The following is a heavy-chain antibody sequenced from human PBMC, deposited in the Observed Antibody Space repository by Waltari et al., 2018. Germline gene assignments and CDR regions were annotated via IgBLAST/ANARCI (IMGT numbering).Heavy chain of an antibody. CDR2: SNSDGSST. CDR1: GFTYSMYW. J-gene: IGHJ2*01. CDR3: ARGARRTTVTTGWWYFDL. Sequence: EVQLVESGGGLVQPGGSLRLSCAASGFTYSMYWMHWVSQAPGKGLVWVSRSNSDGSSTSYADSVKGRFTISKDNAKNTVYLQMNSLRVEDTAIYYCARGARRTTVTTGWWYFDLWGRGTLVTVSS. D-gene: IGHD4-17*01. V-gene: IGHV3-74*01.